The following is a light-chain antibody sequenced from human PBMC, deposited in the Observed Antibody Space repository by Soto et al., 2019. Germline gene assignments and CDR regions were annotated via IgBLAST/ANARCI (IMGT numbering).Light chain of an antibody. CDR2: ADN. CDR1: SSNIGSNS. CDR3: AEWDDSLNGFV. V-gene: IGLV1-44*01. Sequence: QSALTQPPSASGTPGQRVSISCSGSSSNIGSNSVQWHQQLPGTAPNLLIYADNQRPSGVPDRFSGSKSGTSASLAITGLQSGDEADYYCAEWDDSLNGFVFGTGTKVTAL. J-gene: IGLJ1*01.